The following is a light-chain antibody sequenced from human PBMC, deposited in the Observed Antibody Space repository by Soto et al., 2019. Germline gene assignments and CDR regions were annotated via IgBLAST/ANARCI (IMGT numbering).Light chain of an antibody. CDR1: SSDVGGYNS. J-gene: IGLJ1*01. V-gene: IGLV2-14*01. Sequence: QSALTQPASVSGSPGQSITISCTGTSSDVGGYNSVSWYQQHPGKTPKLRIYDVSNRPSGVSNRFSGSKSGNTASLTSCGVQAEDEADYYCSSYTSSGTLGVFGTGTKLTVL. CDR3: SSYTSSGTLGV. CDR2: DVS.